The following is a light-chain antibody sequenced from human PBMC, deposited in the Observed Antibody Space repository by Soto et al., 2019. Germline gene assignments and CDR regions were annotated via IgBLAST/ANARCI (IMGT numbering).Light chain of an antibody. J-gene: IGKJ2*01. CDR2: KAS. CDR3: QQYNSYSLYT. CDR1: QSISSW. V-gene: IGKV1-5*03. Sequence: DIQMTQTPSTLSASVGDRVTITCRASQSISSWLAWYQQKPGKAPKLLMYKASSLESGVPSRFSGSGSGTEFTLTISSLQPDDVATYYCQQYNSYSLYTFGEGTKVDIK.